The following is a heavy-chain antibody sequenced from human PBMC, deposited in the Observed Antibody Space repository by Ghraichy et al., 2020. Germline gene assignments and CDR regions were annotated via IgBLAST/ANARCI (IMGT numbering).Heavy chain of an antibody. CDR1: GFSFSNYW. J-gene: IGHJ3*01. CDR2: INIDGSSP. V-gene: IGHV3-74*01. CDR3: ATMRVRGRDDFDL. D-gene: IGHD3-10*01. Sequence: GGSLRLSCAASGFSFSNYWMHWVRQAPGKGLVLVSRINIDGSSPNYADSVRGRFTISRDNAKNTVYLQMNSLRVEDTAVYYCATMRVRGRDDFDLWGQGTMVTVSA.